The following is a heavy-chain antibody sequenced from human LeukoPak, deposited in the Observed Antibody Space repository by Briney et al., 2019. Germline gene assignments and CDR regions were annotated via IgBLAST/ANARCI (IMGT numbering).Heavy chain of an antibody. CDR2: IYYSGST. V-gene: IGHV4-59*01. J-gene: IGHJ6*02. D-gene: IGHD4-17*01. CDR3: ARDPGLRRYGMDV. Sequence: SETLSLTCTVSGGSISSYYWSWIRQPPGKGLEWVGYIYYSGSTNYNPSLKSRVTISVDTSKNQFSLKLSSVTAADTAVYYCARDPGLRRYGMDVWGQGTTVTVSS. CDR1: GGSISSYY.